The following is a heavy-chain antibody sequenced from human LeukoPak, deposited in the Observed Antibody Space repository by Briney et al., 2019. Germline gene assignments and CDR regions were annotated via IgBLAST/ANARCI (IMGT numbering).Heavy chain of an antibody. Sequence: SETLSLTCAVYGGSFSGYYWSWIRQPPGKGLEWIGEINHSGSTNYNPSLKSRVTISVDTSKNQFSLKLSSVTAADTAVYYCARGGVRSYSSSWYAYWGQGTLVTVSS. CDR3: ARGGVRSYSSSWYAY. J-gene: IGHJ4*02. CDR1: GGSFSGYY. CDR2: INHSGST. D-gene: IGHD6-13*01. V-gene: IGHV4-34*01.